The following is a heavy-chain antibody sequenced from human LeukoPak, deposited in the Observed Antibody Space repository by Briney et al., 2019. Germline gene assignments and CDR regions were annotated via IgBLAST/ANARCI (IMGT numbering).Heavy chain of an antibody. V-gene: IGHV3-74*01. J-gene: IGHJ4*02. CDR1: GFTFSSYW. CDR3: ARDCSGGSCYGFDY. CDR2: INSDGSST. D-gene: IGHD2-15*01. Sequence: PGGSLSLSCAASGFTFSSYWMHWVRQAPGKGLVWVSRINSDGSSTSYADSVKGRFTISRDNAKNTLYLQMNSLRAEDTAVYYCARDCSGGSCYGFDYWGQGTLVTVSS.